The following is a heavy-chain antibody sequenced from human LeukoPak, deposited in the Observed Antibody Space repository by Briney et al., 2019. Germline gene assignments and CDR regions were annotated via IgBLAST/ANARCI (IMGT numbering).Heavy chain of an antibody. Sequence: GGSLRLSCEASGFTISTYWIHWVRQAPGEGPIWVSLIRSDGTSTSYADSVKGRFTISRDNAKNTVYLQMNSLRAEDTAVYYYARDLGSGTPLDCRGQGTLVTVSS. CDR2: IRSDGTST. J-gene: IGHJ4*02. V-gene: IGHV3-74*01. CDR1: GFTISTYW. CDR3: ARDLGSGTPLDC. D-gene: IGHD1-7*01.